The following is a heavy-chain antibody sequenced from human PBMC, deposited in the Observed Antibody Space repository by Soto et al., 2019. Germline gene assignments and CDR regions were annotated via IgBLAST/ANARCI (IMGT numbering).Heavy chain of an antibody. D-gene: IGHD3-3*01. CDR1: GFTFSSHS. CDR3: ARIMLVVWIFMNIDLYRMDV. J-gene: IGHJ6*02. V-gene: IGHV3-48*02. Sequence: EVPLVESGGGLVKPGGSLRLSCEATGFTFSSHSMNWVRQAPGKWLEWISYISSNSGTIHYPDSVEGRFTVSRDNAKNSLYLQMNGLRHEDTAVYYCARIMLVVWIFMNIDLYRMDVWGQGTTVTVSS. CDR2: ISSNSGTI.